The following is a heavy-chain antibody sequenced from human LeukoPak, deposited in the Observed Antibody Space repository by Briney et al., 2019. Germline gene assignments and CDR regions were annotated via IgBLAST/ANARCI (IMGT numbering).Heavy chain of an antibody. CDR1: GYTFTGYY. Sequence: ASVKVSCKASGYTFTGYYMHWVRQAPGQGLEWMGWINPNSGGTNYAQKFQGRVTMTRHTSISTAYMELSRLRSDDTAVYYCARVRGVRIAAAGTGFDYWGQGTLVTVSS. V-gene: IGHV1-2*02. CDR3: ARVRGVRIAAAGTGFDY. D-gene: IGHD6-13*01. J-gene: IGHJ4*02. CDR2: INPNSGGT.